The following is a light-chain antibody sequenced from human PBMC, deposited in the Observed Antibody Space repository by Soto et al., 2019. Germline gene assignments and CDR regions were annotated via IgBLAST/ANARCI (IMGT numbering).Light chain of an antibody. J-gene: IGKJ3*01. Sequence: VLTQSPATLSLSPGERATLSCRASQSINRYLAWYQQKPGQAPRLLIYDASNRATGIPARFSGSGSGTDFTLTISSLPPEDFAVYYYQQRGNWPQTFGPGTKVDI. V-gene: IGKV3-11*01. CDR2: DAS. CDR3: QQRGNWPQT. CDR1: QSINRY.